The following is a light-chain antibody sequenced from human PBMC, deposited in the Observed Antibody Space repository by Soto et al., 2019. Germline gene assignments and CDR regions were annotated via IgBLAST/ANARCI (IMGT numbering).Light chain of an antibody. Sequence: DIQMTQSPSSLSASVGDRVTITCRASQSISSYLNWYQQKPGKAPHLLIYAASSWQSGVTSNFSGSGSVTEFTLTLSSLQPEYFATYYCQQRYSSPFTFGHGTNVYIK. CDR3: QQRYSSPFT. CDR1: QSISSY. V-gene: IGKV1-39*01. J-gene: IGKJ3*01. CDR2: AAS.